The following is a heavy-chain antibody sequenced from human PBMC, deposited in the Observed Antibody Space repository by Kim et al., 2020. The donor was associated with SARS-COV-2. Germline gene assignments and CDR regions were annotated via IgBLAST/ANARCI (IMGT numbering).Heavy chain of an antibody. D-gene: IGHD3-10*01. CDR1: GFTFSSYW. CDR2: INSDGSST. CDR3: ARDPLYYYGSLDYYGMHV. J-gene: IGHJ6*02. Sequence: GGSLRLSCAASGFTFSSYWMHWVRQAPGKGLVWVSRINSDGSSTSYADSVKGRFTISRDNAKNTLYLQMNSLRAEDTAVYYCARDPLYYYGSLDYYGMHVWGLGTALTVSS. V-gene: IGHV3-74*01.